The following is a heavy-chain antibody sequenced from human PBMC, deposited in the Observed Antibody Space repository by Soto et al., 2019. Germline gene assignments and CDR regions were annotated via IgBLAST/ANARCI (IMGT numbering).Heavy chain of an antibody. V-gene: IGHV4-59*01. CDR2: IYYSGST. CDR3: ARVRFLEWYFDY. J-gene: IGHJ4*02. Sequence: ETLSLTCTVSGGSISSYYWSWIRQPPGKGLEWIGYIYYSGSTNYNPSLKSRVTISVDTSKNQFSLKLSSVTAADTAVYYCARVRFLEWYFDYWGQGTLVTVSS. CDR1: GGSISSYY. D-gene: IGHD3-3*01.